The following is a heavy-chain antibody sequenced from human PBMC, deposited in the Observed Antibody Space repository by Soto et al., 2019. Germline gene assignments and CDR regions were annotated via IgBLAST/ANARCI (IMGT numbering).Heavy chain of an antibody. Sequence: GGSLRLSCAASGFTVSSNYMSWVRQAPGKGLEWVSVIYSGGSTYYADSVKGRFTISRDNSKNTLYLQMNSLRAEDTAVYYCARDPAVTTYFDYWGQGSLVTVSS. D-gene: IGHD4-17*01. V-gene: IGHV3-53*01. J-gene: IGHJ4*02. CDR1: GFTVSSNY. CDR2: IYSGGST. CDR3: ARDPAVTTYFDY.